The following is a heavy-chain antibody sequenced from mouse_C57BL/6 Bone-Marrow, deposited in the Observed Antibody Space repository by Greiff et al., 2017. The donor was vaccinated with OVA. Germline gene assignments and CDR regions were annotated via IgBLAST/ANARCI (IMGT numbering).Heavy chain of an antibody. Sequence: QVQLQQSGAELARPGASVKMSCKASGYTFTSSTMHWVKQRPGQGLEWIGYINPSSGYTKYNQKFKDQATLTADKSSSTAYMQLSSLTSEDSAVYYCARRLLQAMDYWGQGTSVTVSS. J-gene: IGHJ4*01. V-gene: IGHV1-4*01. CDR1: GYTFTSST. D-gene: IGHD2-3*01. CDR2: INPSSGYT. CDR3: ARRLLQAMDY.